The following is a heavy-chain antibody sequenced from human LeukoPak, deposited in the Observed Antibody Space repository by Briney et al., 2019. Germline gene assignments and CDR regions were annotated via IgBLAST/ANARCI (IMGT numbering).Heavy chain of an antibody. CDR2: ISYDGGNI. Sequence: PGRSLRLSCAPSGFTFDNYAMHWVRQAPGKGLEWVALISYDGGNIYYADSVQGRFTISRDNSKNTLYLQMNSLRAEDTAVYYCARDSVVVVPAAIYYSNYAFDYWGQGTLVTVSS. J-gene: IGHJ4*02. CDR1: GFTFDNYA. V-gene: IGHV3-30*04. D-gene: IGHD2-2*01. CDR3: ARDSVVVVPAAIYYSNYAFDY.